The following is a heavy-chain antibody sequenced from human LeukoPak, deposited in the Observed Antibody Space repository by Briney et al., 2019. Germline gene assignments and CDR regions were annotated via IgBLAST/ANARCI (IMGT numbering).Heavy chain of an antibody. Sequence: TSGESLKISCKGSGYSFTSYWIGWVRQMPGKGLEWMGIIYPGDSDTRYSPSFQGQVTISADKSISTAYLQWSSLKASDTAMYYCARHSHPHSGYGPDYYYYMDVWGKGTTVTVSS. D-gene: IGHD5-12*01. V-gene: IGHV5-51*01. CDR2: IYPGDSDT. CDR1: GYSFTSYW. CDR3: ARHSHPHSGYGPDYYYYMDV. J-gene: IGHJ6*03.